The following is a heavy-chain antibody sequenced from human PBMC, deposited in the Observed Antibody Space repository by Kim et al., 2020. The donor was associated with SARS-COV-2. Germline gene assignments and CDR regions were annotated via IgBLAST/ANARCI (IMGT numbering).Heavy chain of an antibody. Sequence: GGSLRLSCATSGFTFSVSPMHWVRQSSGKGLEWVGRIRSKVSSYAKSYAASVRGRFSISRADSASTVYMQMHSPQTADASVYYRTSIRGSNFAFQDAFDV. D-gene: IGHD5-12*01. J-gene: IGHJ3*01. CDR3: TSIRGSNFAFQDAFDV. CDR1: GFTFSVSP. CDR2: IRSKVSSYAK. V-gene: IGHV3-73*01.